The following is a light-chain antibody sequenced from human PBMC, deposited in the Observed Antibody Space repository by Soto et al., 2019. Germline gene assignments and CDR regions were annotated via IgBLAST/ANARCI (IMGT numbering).Light chain of an antibody. CDR2: AAT. J-gene: IGKJ1*01. Sequence: DIQMTQSPSSVSASVGDRVTITCRASQRIANWLAWFQQKPGQAPKLLIHAATSLQVGVPSRFSGSGSGTEFTLTISSLQPDDFATYYYQQADSFPRTFGQGTKVEI. V-gene: IGKV1-12*01. CDR3: QQADSFPRT. CDR1: QRIANW.